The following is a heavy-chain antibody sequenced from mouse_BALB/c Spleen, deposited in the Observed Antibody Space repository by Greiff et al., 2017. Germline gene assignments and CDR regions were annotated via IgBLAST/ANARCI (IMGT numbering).Heavy chain of an antibody. CDR3: ARSGGLLRSSWFAY. CDR1: GYSITSDYA. V-gene: IGHV3-2*02. CDR2: ISYSGST. J-gene: IGHJ3*01. Sequence: VQLQQSGPGLVKPSQSLSLTCTVTGYSITSDYAWNWIRQFPGNKLEWMGYISYSGSTSYNPSLKSRISITRDTSKNQFFLQLNSVTTEDTATYYCARSGGLLRSSWFAYWGQGTLVTVSA. D-gene: IGHD1-1*01.